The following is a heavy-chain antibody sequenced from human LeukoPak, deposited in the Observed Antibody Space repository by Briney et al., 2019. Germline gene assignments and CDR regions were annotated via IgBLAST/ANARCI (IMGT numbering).Heavy chain of an antibody. V-gene: IGHV1-69*13. CDR1: GGTFSSYA. D-gene: IGHD2-2*01. J-gene: IGHJ3*02. CDR2: IIPIFGTA. CDR3: ARIVTEDIVVVPAAMEVGAFDI. Sequence: SVKVSCKASGGTFSSYAISWVRQAPGQGLEWMGGIIPIFGTANYAQKFQGRVTITADESTSTAYMELSSLRSEDTAVYYCARIVTEDIVVVPAAMEVGAFDIWGQGTMVTVS.